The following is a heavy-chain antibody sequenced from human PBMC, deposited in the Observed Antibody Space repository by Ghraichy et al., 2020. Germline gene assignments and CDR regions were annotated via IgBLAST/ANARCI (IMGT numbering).Heavy chain of an antibody. CDR2: IKRKSDGGTT. D-gene: IGHD1-14*01. CDR3: TTDTELTTDTAFDV. J-gene: IGHJ3*01. Sequence: GESLNISCTASGFSFTYAWMNWVRQAPGKGLEWVGRIKRKSDGGTTDYAAAVKGRFSVSTDESENTLYLQMNSLRIEDTAMYYCTTDTELTTDTAFDVWGQGTMVTVSS. CDR1: GFSFTYAW. V-gene: IGHV3-15*01.